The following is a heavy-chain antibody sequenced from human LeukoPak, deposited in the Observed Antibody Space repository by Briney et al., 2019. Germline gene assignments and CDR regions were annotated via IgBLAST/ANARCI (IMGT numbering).Heavy chain of an antibody. CDR2: IKSKTDGGTT. Sequence: GGSLRLSCAASGFTFSNAWMSWVRQAPGKGLEWVGRIKSKTDGGTTDYAAPVKGRFTISRDNSKNTLYLQMNSLSAEDTAVYYCARGNHRIDYWGQGTLVTVSS. V-gene: IGHV3-15*01. J-gene: IGHJ4*02. CDR1: GFTFSNAW. CDR3: ARGNHRIDY.